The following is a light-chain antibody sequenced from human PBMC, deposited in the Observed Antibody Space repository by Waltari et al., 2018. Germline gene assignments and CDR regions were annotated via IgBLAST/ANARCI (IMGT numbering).Light chain of an antibody. CDR3: CSNVGSSVF. CDR1: NSNVGSYNL. V-gene: IGLV2-23*03. Sequence: QSALTQPAPVSGSPGQSFTISCTGFNSNVGSYNLVSWYQKHPGKAPKLLIYEGNRRPSGVSNRFSGSKSDNTASLTLSGLQAEDEADYYCCSNVGSSVFFGGGTKLTVL. J-gene: IGLJ2*01. CDR2: EGN.